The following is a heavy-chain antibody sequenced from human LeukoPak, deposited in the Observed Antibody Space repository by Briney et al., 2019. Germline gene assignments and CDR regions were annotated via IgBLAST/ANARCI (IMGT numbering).Heavy chain of an antibody. Sequence: GGTLRLSCAASGFAFTSYAMPWGRAAPGKRLEWVAVISYDGSNKYYADSVKGRFTISRDNSKNTLYLQMNSQRAEDTAVYYCATYSSSCYWGQGTPVTVSS. CDR1: GFAFTSYA. V-gene: IGHV3-30-3*01. D-gene: IGHD6-13*01. J-gene: IGHJ4*02. CDR2: ISYDGSNK. CDR3: ATYSSSCY.